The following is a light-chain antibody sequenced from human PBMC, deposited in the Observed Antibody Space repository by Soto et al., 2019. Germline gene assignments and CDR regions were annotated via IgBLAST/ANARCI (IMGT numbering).Light chain of an antibody. V-gene: IGKV1-9*01. CDR1: QGISSY. CDR2: GVS. CDR3: QHLHSFPLT. J-gene: IGKJ4*01. Sequence: DIPLTQSPSFLSASVGDRVTITCRASQGISSYLAWFQQIPGKAPKLLIYGVSTLQSGVPSRFSGSGSGTEFTLTVSSLQPEDFATYYCQHLHSFPLTFGGGTKVEIK.